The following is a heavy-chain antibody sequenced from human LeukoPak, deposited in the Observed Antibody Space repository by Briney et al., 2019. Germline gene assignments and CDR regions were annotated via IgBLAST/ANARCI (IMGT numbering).Heavy chain of an antibody. CDR2: ISGRSTDT. V-gene: IGHV3-48*01. J-gene: IGHJ4*02. CDR1: GFTFSSYS. Sequence: PGGSLRLSCAASGFTFSSYSMNWVRQAPGKGLEWISHISGRSTDTNYADSVKGRFTISRDNAKNSLYLQMNSLRVEDAAVYYCARDSAGTCSGAGCDPDDFDYWGQGTLVTVSS. D-gene: IGHD2-15*01. CDR3: ARDSAGTCSGAGCDPDDFDY.